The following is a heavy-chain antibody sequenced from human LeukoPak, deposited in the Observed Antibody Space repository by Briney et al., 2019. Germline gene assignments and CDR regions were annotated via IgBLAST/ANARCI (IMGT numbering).Heavy chain of an antibody. V-gene: IGHV4-30-4*01. D-gene: IGHD2-15*01. CDR3: ARDRYCSGGSCYNNYYYYYGMDV. CDR1: GGSISSTDFY. CDR2: IYYSGTT. Sequence: PSETLSLTCTVSGGSISSTDFYWNWVRQPPGKGLEWIGYIYYSGTTYYNPSLQSRITMLIDTSKNQFSLKLSSVTAADTAVYYCARDRYCSGGSCYNNYYYYYGMDVWGQGTTVTVSS. J-gene: IGHJ6*02.